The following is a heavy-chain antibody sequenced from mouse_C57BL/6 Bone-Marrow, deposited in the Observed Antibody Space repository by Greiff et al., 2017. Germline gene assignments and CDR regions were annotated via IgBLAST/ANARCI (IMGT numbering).Heavy chain of an antibody. J-gene: IGHJ4*01. CDR1: GFTFSSYG. D-gene: IGHD2-14*01. CDR2: ISSGGSYT. Sequence: EVQGVESGGDLVKPGGSLKLSCAASGFTFSSYGMSWVRQTPDKRLEWVATISSGGSYTYYPDSVKGRFTISRDNAKNTLYLQMSSLKSEDTAMYYCARHGVRRPLYYAMDYWGQGTSVTVSS. V-gene: IGHV5-6*01. CDR3: ARHGVRRPLYYAMDY.